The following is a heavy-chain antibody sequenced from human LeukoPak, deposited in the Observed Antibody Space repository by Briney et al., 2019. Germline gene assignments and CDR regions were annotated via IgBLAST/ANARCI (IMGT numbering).Heavy chain of an antibody. CDR3: ARELGPIVVVPGAIGY. V-gene: IGHV1-2*02. J-gene: IGHJ4*02. CDR2: INPNSGGT. D-gene: IGHD2-2*02. Sequence: ASVKVSCKASGYTFTGYYMHWVRQAPGQGLEWMGWINPNSGGTNYAQKFPGSVTMTRDTPISTAYMELSTLRSDDTAVYYCARELGPIVVVPGAIGYWGQGALVTVSS. CDR1: GYTFTGYY.